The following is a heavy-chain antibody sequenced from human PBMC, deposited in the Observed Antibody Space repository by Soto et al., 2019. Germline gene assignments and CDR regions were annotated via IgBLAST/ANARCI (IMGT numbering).Heavy chain of an antibody. CDR1: GGTFSSYT. V-gene: IGHV1-69*02. CDR2: IIPILGIA. D-gene: IGHD6-13*01. Sequence: QVQLVQSGAEVKKPGSSVKVSCKASGGTFSSYTISWVRQAAGQGLEWMGRIIPILGIANYAQKFQGRVTITADKSTTTAYVEMSSLRSEDTGVYYCARVSVAAGQAFDIWGQGTTVTVSS. J-gene: IGHJ3*02. CDR3: ARVSVAAGQAFDI.